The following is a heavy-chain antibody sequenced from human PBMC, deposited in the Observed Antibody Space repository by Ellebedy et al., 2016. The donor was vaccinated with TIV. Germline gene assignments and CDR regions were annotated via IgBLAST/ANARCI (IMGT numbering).Heavy chain of an antibody. J-gene: IGHJ4*02. CDR1: GGTFSSYA. CDR3: ATSEVAPLYYFDY. D-gene: IGHD5-24*01. Sequence: SVKVSXKASGGTFSSYAISWVRQAPGQGLEWMGGIIPIFGTANYAQKFQGRVTITADESTSTAYMELSSLRSEDTAVYYCATSEVAPLYYFDYWGQGTLVTVSS. CDR2: IIPIFGTA. V-gene: IGHV1-69*13.